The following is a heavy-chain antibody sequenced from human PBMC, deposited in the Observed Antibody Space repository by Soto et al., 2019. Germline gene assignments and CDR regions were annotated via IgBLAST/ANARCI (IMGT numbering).Heavy chain of an antibody. J-gene: IGHJ4*02. Sequence: PGGSLRLSCTGSGFTFGDYAMSWFRQAPGKGLEWVGFIRSKAYGGTTEYAASVKDRFTISRDDSKSIAYLQMNSLKTEDTAVYSCTRVINIALAGNFDSWGQGTLVTVSS. V-gene: IGHV3-49*03. D-gene: IGHD6-19*01. CDR1: GFTFGDYA. CDR3: TRVINIALAGNFDS. CDR2: IRSKAYGGTT.